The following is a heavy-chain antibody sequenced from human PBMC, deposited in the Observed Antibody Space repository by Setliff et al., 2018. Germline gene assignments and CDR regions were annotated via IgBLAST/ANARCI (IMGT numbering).Heavy chain of an antibody. CDR2: MTVSGTT. CDR1: GFTFGNYG. Sequence: GGSLRLSCVASGFTFGNYGMTWVRQAPGKGLEWVSLMTVSGTTVYADSVRGRFTISRDHSKNTLYLQMNSLKGEDTAVYYCATRSSYLDYWGQGTLVTVSS. J-gene: IGHJ4*02. CDR3: ATRSSYLDY. V-gene: IGHV3-23*01.